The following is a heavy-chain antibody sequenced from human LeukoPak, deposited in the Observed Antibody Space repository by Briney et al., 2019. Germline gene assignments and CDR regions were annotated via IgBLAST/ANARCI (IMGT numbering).Heavy chain of an antibody. CDR1: GFTFSSYG. CDR3: AKTGDIVVVPAAMDFDY. J-gene: IGHJ4*02. V-gene: IGHV3-30*02. CDR2: IWYDGSNK. Sequence: GGSLRLSCAASGFTFSSYGMHWVRQAPGKGLEWVAVIWYDGSNKYYADSVKGRFTISRDNSKNTLYLQMNSLRAEDTAVYYCAKTGDIVVVPAAMDFDYWGQGTLVTVSS. D-gene: IGHD2-2*01.